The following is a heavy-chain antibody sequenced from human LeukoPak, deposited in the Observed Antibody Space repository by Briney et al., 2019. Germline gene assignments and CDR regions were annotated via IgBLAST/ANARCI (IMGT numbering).Heavy chain of an antibody. CDR1: GGSISSYY. Sequence: SETLSLTCTVSGGSISSYYWSWIRQPPGKGLEWIGYIYYSGSTNYNPSLKSRVTISVDTSKNQFSLKLTSVTAADTAVYFCARGPYSYDSSGAFDIWGQGTMVTVSS. J-gene: IGHJ3*02. V-gene: IGHV4-59*08. D-gene: IGHD3-22*01. CDR2: IYYSGST. CDR3: ARGPYSYDSSGAFDI.